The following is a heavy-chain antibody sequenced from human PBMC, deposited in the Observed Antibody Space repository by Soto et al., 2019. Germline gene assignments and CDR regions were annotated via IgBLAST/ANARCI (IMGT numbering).Heavy chain of an antibody. CDR1: GGSISSSSYY. D-gene: IGHD6-6*01. J-gene: IGHJ4*02. Sequence: LSLTCTVSGGSISSSSYYWGWIRQPPGKGLEWIGSIYYSGSTYYNPSLKSRVTISVDTSKNQFSLKLSSVTAADTAVYYCARHLKYSSRVTFDYWGQGTLVTVSS. V-gene: IGHV4-39*01. CDR2: IYYSGST. CDR3: ARHLKYSSRVTFDY.